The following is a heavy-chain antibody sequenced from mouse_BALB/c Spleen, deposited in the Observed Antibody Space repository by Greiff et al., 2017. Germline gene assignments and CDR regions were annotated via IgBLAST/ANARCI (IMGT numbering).Heavy chain of an antibody. V-gene: IGHV2-9*02. CDR1: GFSFTSYG. CDR2: IWAGGST. Sequence: VHLVESGPGLVAPSQSLSITCTVSGFSFTSYGVHWVRQPPGKGLEWLGVIWAGGSTNYNSALMSRLSISKDNSKSQVFLKMNSLQTDDTAMYYCARSSYYGYEYYFDYWGQGTTLTVSS. CDR3: ARSSYYGYEYYFDY. J-gene: IGHJ2*01. D-gene: IGHD1-2*01.